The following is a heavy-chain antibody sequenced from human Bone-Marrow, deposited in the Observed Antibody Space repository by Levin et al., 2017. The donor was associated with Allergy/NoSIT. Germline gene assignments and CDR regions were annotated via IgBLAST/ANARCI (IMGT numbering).Heavy chain of an antibody. CDR2: ISSSSRTI. Sequence: GGSLRLSCAASGFVFSRYSMKWVRQAPGKGLEWVAYISSSSRTIYYADSLKGRFTISRDNAKNSLYLQMNSQRDEDTAVYYCARSSYQLVWWVDYWGQGTLVTVSS. CDR1: GFVFSRYS. V-gene: IGHV3-48*02. CDR3: ARSSYQLVWWVDY. J-gene: IGHJ4*02. D-gene: IGHD2-2*01.